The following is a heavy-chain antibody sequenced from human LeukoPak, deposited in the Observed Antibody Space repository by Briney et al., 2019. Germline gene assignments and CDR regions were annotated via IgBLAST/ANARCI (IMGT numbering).Heavy chain of an antibody. D-gene: IGHD3-10*01. J-gene: IGHJ4*02. Sequence: PGGSLRLSCVASGFTFSSYAMSWVRQAPGKGLEWVSAISGSGGSTYYADSVKGRFTISRDNSKNTLYLQMNSLRAEDTAVYYCAKDPTYYYGSGSYPYFDYWGQGTLVTVSS. CDR2: ISGSGGST. V-gene: IGHV3-23*01. CDR3: AKDPTYYYGSGSYPYFDY. CDR1: GFTFSSYA.